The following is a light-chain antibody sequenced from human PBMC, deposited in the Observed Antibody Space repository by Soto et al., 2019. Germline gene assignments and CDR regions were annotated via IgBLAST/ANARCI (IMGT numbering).Light chain of an antibody. CDR3: MQGRHWT. CDR1: QSLVFRDGNTY. J-gene: IGKJ1*01. Sequence: VVMTQSPLSLPVTLGQPASISCSSSQSLVFRDGNTYLNWFQQRPGQSPRRLIYKVSNRYSGGAGRFRGSGSDTNFTPEISRVEAEDVGVYYCMQGRHWTFGKGTKVEIK. CDR2: KVS. V-gene: IGKV2-30*01.